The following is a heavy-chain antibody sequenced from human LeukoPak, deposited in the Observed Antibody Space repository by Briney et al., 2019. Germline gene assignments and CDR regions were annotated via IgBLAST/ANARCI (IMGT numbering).Heavy chain of an antibody. J-gene: IGHJ4*02. V-gene: IGHV3-48*03. CDR1: GFTFSSYE. Sequence: GGSLRLSCAASGFTFSSYEMNWVRQAPGKGLEWVSYISSSGSTIYYADSVKGRFTISRDNSKNTLYLQMNSLGAEDTAVYYCARALRIYYYFDYWGQGTLVTVSS. CDR3: ARALRIYYYFDY. D-gene: IGHD1-26*01. CDR2: ISSSGSTI.